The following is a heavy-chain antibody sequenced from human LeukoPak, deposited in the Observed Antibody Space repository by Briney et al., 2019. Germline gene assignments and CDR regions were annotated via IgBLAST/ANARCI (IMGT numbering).Heavy chain of an antibody. Sequence: GGSLRLSCAAYEFTFSSYSINWVRQAPGKGLEWIAYISKSSDTIKYADSVAGRFTISRDNAKNSLYLQMNSLRAKDTALYYCARWLSSYEYWGQETLVTVSS. D-gene: IGHD3-22*01. V-gene: IGHV3-48*04. J-gene: IGHJ4*02. CDR1: EFTFSSYS. CDR2: ISKSSDTI. CDR3: ARWLSSYEY.